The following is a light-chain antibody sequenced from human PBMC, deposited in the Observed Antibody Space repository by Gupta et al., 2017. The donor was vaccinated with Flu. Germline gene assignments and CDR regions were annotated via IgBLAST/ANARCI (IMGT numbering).Light chain of an antibody. CDR1: SGINVGTYR. CDR2: YKSDSDK. J-gene: IGLJ3*02. Sequence: QAVLTQPSSLSASPGASASLTCTLRSGINVGTYRIYWYQQKPGSPPQYLLRYKSDSDKQQGSGVPSRFSGSTDASANAGILLISGLQSKDEAYYYCMIWHSSAGVFGGGTKLTVL. V-gene: IGLV5-45*03. CDR3: MIWHSSAGV.